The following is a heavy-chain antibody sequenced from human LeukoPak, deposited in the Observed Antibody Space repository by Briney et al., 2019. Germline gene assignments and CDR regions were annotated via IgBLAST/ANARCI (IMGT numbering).Heavy chain of an antibody. CDR1: GFTFRSYG. D-gene: IGHD3-10*01. J-gene: IGHJ2*01. Sequence: GGSLRLSCAASGFTFRSYGMHWVRQAPGKGLEWVAFIRYDGSNKYYADSVKGRFTISRDNSKNTLYLQMNSLRAEDTAVYYCAKRRGSGSYYWYFDLWGRGTLVTVSS. CDR3: AKRRGSGSYYWYFDL. CDR2: IRYDGSNK. V-gene: IGHV3-30*02.